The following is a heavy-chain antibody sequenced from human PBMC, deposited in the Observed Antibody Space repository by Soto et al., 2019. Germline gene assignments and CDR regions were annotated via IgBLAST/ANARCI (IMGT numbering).Heavy chain of an antibody. D-gene: IGHD6-19*01. V-gene: IGHV1-3*04. Sequence: QVQLVQSGAEVKKPGASVKVSCKTSGYTFTRNHMHWVRQAPGQRLEWMGWINIGNGDTKYSQKFQGRVTITRDTFASTSYMELSSLTSEDTGVFYCARDGTVAGNSDYWGQGTLVTVSS. CDR3: ARDGTVAGNSDY. CDR2: INIGNGDT. CDR1: GYTFTRNH. J-gene: IGHJ4*02.